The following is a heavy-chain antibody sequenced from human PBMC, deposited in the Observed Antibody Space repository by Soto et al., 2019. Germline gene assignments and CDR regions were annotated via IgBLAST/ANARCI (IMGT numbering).Heavy chain of an antibody. CDR1: GFTFSSYW. V-gene: IGHV3-74*01. D-gene: IGHD6-13*01. CDR2: INSDGSST. CDR3: AKWGGVYSSSWYRDSYFQH. J-gene: IGHJ1*01. Sequence: EVQLVESGGGLVQPGGSLRLSCAASGFTFSSYWMHWVRQAPGKGLVWVSRINSDGSSTSYADSVKGRFTISRDNAKNTLYLQMNSLRAEDTAVYCCAKWGGVYSSSWYRDSYFQHWGQGTLVTVSS.